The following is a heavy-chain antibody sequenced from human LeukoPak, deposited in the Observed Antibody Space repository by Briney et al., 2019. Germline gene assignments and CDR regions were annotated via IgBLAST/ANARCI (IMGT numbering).Heavy chain of an antibody. Sequence: PGGSLRLSCTASGFTFSNYSMNWIRQAPEKGLEWVSAITGSGGSTYYADSVKGRFTISRDNSKNTLYLQMNSLRDEDTAVYYCAKDLDIAAAHWGQGTLVTVSS. CDR1: GFTFSNYS. CDR2: ITGSGGST. CDR3: AKDLDIAAAH. J-gene: IGHJ4*02. V-gene: IGHV3-23*01. D-gene: IGHD6-13*01.